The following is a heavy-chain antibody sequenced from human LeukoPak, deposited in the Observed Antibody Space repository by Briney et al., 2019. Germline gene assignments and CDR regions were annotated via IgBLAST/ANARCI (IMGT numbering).Heavy chain of an antibody. CDR1: GGSFSGYY. V-gene: IGHV4-34*01. Sequence: SETLSLTCAVYGGSFSGYYWSWIRQPPGKGLEWIGEINRSGSTNYNPSLKSRVTISADTSKNQFSLKLSSVTAADTAVYYCARGRNGYSNSWYVNYWGQGTLVTVSS. CDR2: INRSGST. J-gene: IGHJ4*02. CDR3: ARGRNGYSNSWYVNY. D-gene: IGHD6-13*01.